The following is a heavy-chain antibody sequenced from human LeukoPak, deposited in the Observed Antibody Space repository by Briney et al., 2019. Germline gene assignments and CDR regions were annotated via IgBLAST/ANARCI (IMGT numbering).Heavy chain of an antibody. Sequence: SQTLSLTCTVSGGSISSGSYYWSWIRQPAGKGLEWIGRIYTSGSTNYNPSLKSRVTISVDTSKNQFSLKLSSVTAADTAVYYCAREGTAYYYDSSGYYPFRYWGQGTLVTVSS. CDR2: IYTSGST. V-gene: IGHV4-61*02. CDR3: AREGTAYYYDSSGYYPFRY. CDR1: GGSISSGSYY. D-gene: IGHD3-22*01. J-gene: IGHJ4*02.